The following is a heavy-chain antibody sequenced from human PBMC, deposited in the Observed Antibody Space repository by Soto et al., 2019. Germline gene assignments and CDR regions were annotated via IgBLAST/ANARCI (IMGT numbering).Heavy chain of an antibody. D-gene: IGHD3-3*01. J-gene: IGHJ6*02. CDR1: GFTFSSYE. Sequence: EVQLVESGGGLVQPGGSLRLSCAASGFTFSSYEMNWVRQAPGKGLEWVSYISSSGSTIYYADSVKGRFTISRDNATNSLYLQMNSLRAEDTAVYYCARDQENTIFGVVIRGGMDVWGQGTTVTVSS. V-gene: IGHV3-48*03. CDR3: ARDQENTIFGVVIRGGMDV. CDR2: ISSSGSTI.